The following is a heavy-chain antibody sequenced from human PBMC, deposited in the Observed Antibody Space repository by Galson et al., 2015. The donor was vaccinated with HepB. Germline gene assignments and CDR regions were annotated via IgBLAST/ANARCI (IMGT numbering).Heavy chain of an antibody. Sequence: SLRLSCAASRFTSDNYGMSWVRQAPGKGLEWVSSISHSGRRTYYTDAVKGRFTISRDNSRDTLYLQMDSLRVEDTAVYFCAKDPHYFESSGTYFTPHYFDYWGQGTPVTVSS. CDR3: AKDPHYFESSGTYFTPHYFDY. J-gene: IGHJ4*02. CDR2: ISHSGRRT. CDR1: RFTSDNYG. V-gene: IGHV3-23*01. D-gene: IGHD3-22*01.